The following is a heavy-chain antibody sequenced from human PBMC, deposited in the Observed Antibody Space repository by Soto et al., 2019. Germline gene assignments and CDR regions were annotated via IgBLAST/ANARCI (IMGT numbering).Heavy chain of an antibody. CDR1: GYTFTGYY. Sequence: GASVKVSCKASGYTFTGYYMHWVRQAPGQGLEWMGWINPNSGGTNYAQKFQGWVTMTRDTSISTAYMELSRLRSDDTAVYYCAGSPRHELAKAGAGTEGGGGEYGMDVWGQGTTVTVSS. CDR3: AGSPRHELAKAGAGTEGGGGEYGMDV. D-gene: IGHD6-19*01. J-gene: IGHJ6*02. V-gene: IGHV1-2*04. CDR2: INPNSGGT.